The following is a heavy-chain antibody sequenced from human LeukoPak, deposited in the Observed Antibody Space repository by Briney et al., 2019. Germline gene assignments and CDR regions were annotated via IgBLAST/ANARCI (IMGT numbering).Heavy chain of an antibody. CDR1: GYTFTSYG. D-gene: IGHD4-11*01. Sequence: ASVNVSFKSSGYTFTSYGIRWVRQAPGQGLEWMGWISAYNGNTNYAQKLQGRVTMTTDTSTSTAYMELRSLRSDDTAVYYCARAGKYSNYGFRGYKNWFDPWGQGTLVTVSS. CDR2: ISAYNGNT. CDR3: ARAGKYSNYGFRGYKNWFDP. J-gene: IGHJ5*02. V-gene: IGHV1-18*01.